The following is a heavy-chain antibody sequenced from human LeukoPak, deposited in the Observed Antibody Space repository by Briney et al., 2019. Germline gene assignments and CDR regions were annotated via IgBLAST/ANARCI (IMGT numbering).Heavy chain of an antibody. CDR3: ARDGSSGSDAL. CDR1: GGSISTYY. V-gene: IGHV4-59*01. Sequence: PSETLSLTCTVSGGSISTYYWSWIRQPPGKGLEWIGYMYYSGSTNYNPSLKSRVTISIDTSKNQFSLKLTSVTAADTAVYYCARDGSSGSDALWGQGTLVTVSS. J-gene: IGHJ4*02. CDR2: MYYSGST. D-gene: IGHD5-12*01.